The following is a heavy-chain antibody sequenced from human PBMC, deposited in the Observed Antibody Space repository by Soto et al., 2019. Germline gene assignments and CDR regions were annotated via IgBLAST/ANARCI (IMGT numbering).Heavy chain of an antibody. CDR2: INSVGSST. Sequence: EVQLVESGGNLVQPGGSLRLSCVASGFTFSSYWMHWVRQAPGKGLVWVSHINSVGSSTTYADSVRGRFTISRANAENTLYLQMNSLRDEDTAQYYCARAIEGSGSLDYWGQGTLVTVSS. CDR1: GFTFSSYW. V-gene: IGHV3-74*01. D-gene: IGHD3-10*01. J-gene: IGHJ4*02. CDR3: ARAIEGSGSLDY.